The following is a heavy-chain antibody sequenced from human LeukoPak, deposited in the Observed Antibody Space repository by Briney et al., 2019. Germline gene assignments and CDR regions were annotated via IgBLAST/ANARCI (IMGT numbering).Heavy chain of an antibody. D-gene: IGHD5-18*01. Sequence: AETLSLTCTVSGGSISSSSYYWGWFRQPPGKGLEWIGSIYYSGSTYYNPSLKSRVTISVHTSQNQFSLKLSSVTAADTAVYYCARALGMSGYSYGCLAGWFDPWGQGTLVTVSS. V-gene: IGHV4-39*07. CDR2: IYYSGST. J-gene: IGHJ5*02. CDR1: GGSISSSSYY. CDR3: ARALGMSGYSYGCLAGWFDP.